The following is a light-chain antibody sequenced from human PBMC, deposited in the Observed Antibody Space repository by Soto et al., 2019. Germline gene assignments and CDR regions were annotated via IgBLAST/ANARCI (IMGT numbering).Light chain of an antibody. CDR3: CSSAPESTYV. V-gene: IGLV2-23*01. J-gene: IGLJ1*01. CDR1: SSDVGAYNS. Sequence: QSALAQPPSVSGSPGQSITISCTGTSSDVGAYNSVSWYQQHPHKAPQVIIYKGTQRPSGVSNRFSGSTSGNAASLTISGLQADDEADYFCCSSAPESTYVFGSGTKVT. CDR2: KGT.